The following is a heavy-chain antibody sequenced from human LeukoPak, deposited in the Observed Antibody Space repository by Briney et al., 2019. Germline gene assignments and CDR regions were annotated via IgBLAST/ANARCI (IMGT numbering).Heavy chain of an antibody. V-gene: IGHV1-18*01. CDR3: ARDEGYCSSASCSAELDY. CDR2: ISAYNGNT. D-gene: IGHD2-2*01. Sequence: ASVKVSCKASHYTFTSYGISWVRQAPGQGLEWMGWISAYNGNTNYAQKLQGRVTLTTDTSTTTAYMELRSLRSDDTAVYYCARDEGYCSSASCSAELDYWGQGTLVTVSS. CDR1: HYTFTSYG. J-gene: IGHJ4*02.